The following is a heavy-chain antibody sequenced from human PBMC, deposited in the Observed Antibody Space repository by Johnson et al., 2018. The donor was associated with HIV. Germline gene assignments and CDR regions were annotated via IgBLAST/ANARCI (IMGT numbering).Heavy chain of an antibody. V-gene: IGHV3-7*05. D-gene: IGHD3-22*01. CDR1: GFTFSSYW. CDR2: IKQDGSEK. Sequence: VQLVESGGGLVPPGGSLRLSCAASGFTFSSYWMSWVRQAPGKGLEWVANIKQDGSEKYYVDSVKGRFTISRDNAKNSLYLQMNSLRAEYTAVYYCAGEYYYDSSGYYYSSGFDIWGQGTMVTVSS. J-gene: IGHJ3*02. CDR3: AGEYYYDSSGYYYSSGFDI.